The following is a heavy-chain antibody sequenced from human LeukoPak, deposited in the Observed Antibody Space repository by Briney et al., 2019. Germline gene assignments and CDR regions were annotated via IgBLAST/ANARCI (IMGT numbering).Heavy chain of an antibody. CDR3: AREARNYVRYYYYYYMDA. Sequence: GGSLRLSCAASGFTVSSNYMSWVRQAPGKGLEWVSVIYSGGSTYYADSVKGRFTISRDNSKNTLYLQMNSLRAEDTAVYYCAREARNYVRYYYYYYMDAWGKGTTVTVSS. CDR1: GFTVSSNY. D-gene: IGHD1-7*01. CDR2: IYSGGST. V-gene: IGHV3-53*01. J-gene: IGHJ6*03.